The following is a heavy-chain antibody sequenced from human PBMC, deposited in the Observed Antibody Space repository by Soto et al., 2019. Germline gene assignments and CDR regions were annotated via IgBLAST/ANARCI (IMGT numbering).Heavy chain of an antibody. J-gene: IGHJ4*02. D-gene: IGHD3-9*01. V-gene: IGHV4-31*03. Sequence: QVQLQESGPGLVKPSQTLSLTCTVSGGSISSGGYYWSWIRQHPGKGLEWIGYIYYSGSTYYNPSLKRRVTIAVDTSQNQFSRKLSSVTAADTAVYYCASYSYDILTGTYYCDYWFQGTLVTVSS. CDR2: IYYSGST. CDR1: GGSISSGGYY. CDR3: ASYSYDILTGTYYCDY.